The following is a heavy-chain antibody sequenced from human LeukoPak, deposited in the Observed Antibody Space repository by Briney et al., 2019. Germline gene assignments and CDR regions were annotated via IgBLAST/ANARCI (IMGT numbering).Heavy chain of an antibody. V-gene: IGHV6-1*01. CDR1: GDSVSTNSAA. D-gene: IGHD2-21*01. CDR3: ARDELAYCGGDCFPNWFDP. Sequence: SQTLSLTCAISGDSVSTNSAAWNWLRQSPSRGLEWLGRTYYRSKWYNDYTPSVKSRLTINADTSKNQLSLQLNSVTPEDTAVYYCARDELAYCGGDCFPNWFDPWGQGTLVTVSS. CDR2: TYYRSKWYN. J-gene: IGHJ5*02.